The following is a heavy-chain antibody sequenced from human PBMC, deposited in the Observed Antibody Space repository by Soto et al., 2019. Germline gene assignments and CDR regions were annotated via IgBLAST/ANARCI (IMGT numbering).Heavy chain of an antibody. V-gene: IGHV5-10-1*01. D-gene: IGHD3-22*01. J-gene: IGHJ4*02. CDR2: IDPSDSQT. CDR1: GYSFAGYW. Sequence: PGVSMKISCKVSGYSFAGYWITWVSKKPGKGLEWMGRIDPSDSQTYYSPSFRGHVTISVTKSITTVFLQWSSLRASDTAMYYCARQIYDSDTGPNFQYYFDSWGQGTPVTVSS. CDR3: ARQIYDSDTGPNFQYYFDS.